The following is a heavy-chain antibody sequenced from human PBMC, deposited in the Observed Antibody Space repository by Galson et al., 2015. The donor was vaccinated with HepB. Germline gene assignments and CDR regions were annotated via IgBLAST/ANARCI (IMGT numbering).Heavy chain of an antibody. CDR2: ISYHGKYK. CDR3: ARDKKDTWFRNYDFLGMDV. J-gene: IGHJ6*02. V-gene: IGHV3-30*03. CDR1: GFRFSGRS. D-gene: IGHD3-10*01. Sequence: SLRLSCAASGFRFSGRSMHWVRQAPGKGPEWIGVISYHGKYKYYSDSTTGRFTISRDNSGNTLFLQIDSLRPDDTAVYYCARDKKDTWFRNYDFLGMDVWGQGATVIGSS.